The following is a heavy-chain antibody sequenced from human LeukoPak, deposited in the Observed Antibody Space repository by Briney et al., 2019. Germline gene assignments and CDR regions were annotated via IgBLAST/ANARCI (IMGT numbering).Heavy chain of an antibody. CDR3: ASLESYYFDY. CDR1: GGSFSGYY. D-gene: IGHD1-26*01. Sequence: SETLSLTCAVYGGSFSGYYWSWIRQPPGKGLEWIGEINHSGSTNYNPSLKSRVTISVDTSKNQFSLKLSSVTAADTAVYYCASLESYYFDYWGQGTLVIVSS. CDR2: INHSGST. J-gene: IGHJ4*02. V-gene: IGHV4-34*01.